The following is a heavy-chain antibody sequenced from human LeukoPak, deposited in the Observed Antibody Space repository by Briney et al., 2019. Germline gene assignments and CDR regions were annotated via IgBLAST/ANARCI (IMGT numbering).Heavy chain of an antibody. Sequence: SGTLSPTSAVSGGSINSDNWWSRVRQPPGKGLEWIGEIYHSGSTNYSPSLKSRVTISVDKSKNQFSLRLSSVTAANTAVYYCAIGVPSFWGQGTLGTVSS. J-gene: IGHJ4*02. V-gene: IGHV4-4*02. CDR3: AIGVPSF. CDR2: IYHSGST. CDR1: GGSINSDNW.